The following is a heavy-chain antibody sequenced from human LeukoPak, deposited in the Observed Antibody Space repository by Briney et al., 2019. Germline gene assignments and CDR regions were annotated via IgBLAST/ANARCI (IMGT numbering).Heavy chain of an antibody. D-gene: IGHD4-17*01. J-gene: IGHJ4*02. Sequence: GGSLRLSCAASGFTFSSYAMHWVRQAPGKGLEWVAVISYDGSNKYYADSVKGRFTISRDNSKNTLYLQMNSLRAEDTAVYYCARGGGYGDYGMGPDYWGQGTLVTVSS. V-gene: IGHV3-30*04. CDR2: ISYDGSNK. CDR3: ARGGGYGDYGMGPDY. CDR1: GFTFSSYA.